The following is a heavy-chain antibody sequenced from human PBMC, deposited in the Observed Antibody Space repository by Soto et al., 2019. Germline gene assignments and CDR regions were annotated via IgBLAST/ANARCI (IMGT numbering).Heavy chain of an antibody. D-gene: IGHD3-10*01. V-gene: IGHV3-48*01. CDR3: ARDSIRWFGEYKFDY. J-gene: IGHJ4*02. CDR1: GFTFSSYS. CDR2: ISSSSSNI. Sequence: GGSLRLSCAASGFTFSSYSMNWVRQAPGKGLEWVSYISSSSSNIYYADSVKGRFTISRDNAKNSLYLQMNSLRAEDTAVYYCARDSIRWFGEYKFDYWGQGTLVTVSS.